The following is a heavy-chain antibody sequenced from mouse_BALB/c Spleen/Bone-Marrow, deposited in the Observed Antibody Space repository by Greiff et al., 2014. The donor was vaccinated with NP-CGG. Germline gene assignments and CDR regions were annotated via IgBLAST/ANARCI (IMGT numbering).Heavy chain of an antibody. Sequence: QVQLKQSGAELMKPGASVKISCKATGYTFSSYWIEWVKQRPGHGLEWIGEILPGSGSTNYNEKFKGKATFTADTSSNTAYMQLSSLTSEDSAVYYCARGDGEGRFAYWGQGTLVTVSA. V-gene: IGHV1-9*01. CDR2: ILPGSGST. J-gene: IGHJ3*01. CDR3: ARGDGEGRFAY. D-gene: IGHD3-3*01. CDR1: GYTFSSYW.